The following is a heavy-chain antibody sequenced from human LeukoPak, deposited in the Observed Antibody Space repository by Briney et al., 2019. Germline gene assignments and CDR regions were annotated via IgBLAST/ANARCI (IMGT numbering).Heavy chain of an antibody. CDR3: IKEAPNGSIDY. D-gene: IGHD2-8*01. CDR2: ISWNSGSI. J-gene: IGHJ4*02. Sequence: GGSLRLSCAASGFTFDDYAMHWVRQAPGKGLEWVSGISWNSGSIGYADSVKGRFTISRDNAKNSLYLQMNSLRAEDTALYYCIKEAPNGSIDYWGQRTLVTVSS. V-gene: IGHV3-9*01. CDR1: GFTFDDYA.